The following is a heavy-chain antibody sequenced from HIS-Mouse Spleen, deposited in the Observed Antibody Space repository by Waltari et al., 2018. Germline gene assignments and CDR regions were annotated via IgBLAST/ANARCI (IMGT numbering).Heavy chain of an antibody. D-gene: IGHD6-13*01. CDR3: AREIPYSSSWYDWYFDL. V-gene: IGHV4-39*07. CDR2: IYYSGST. CDR1: GGSLRSSSYY. J-gene: IGHJ2*01. Sequence: QLQLQESGPGLVKPSETLSLPCTVPGGSLRSSSYYWGCIRQPPGKGLEWIGSIYYSGSTYYNPSLKSRVTISVDTSKNQFSLKLSSVTAADTAVYYCAREIPYSSSWYDWYFDLWGRGTLVTVSS.